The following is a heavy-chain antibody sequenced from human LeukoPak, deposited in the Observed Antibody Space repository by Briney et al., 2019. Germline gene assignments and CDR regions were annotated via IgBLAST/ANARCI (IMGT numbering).Heavy chain of an antibody. J-gene: IGHJ5*02. CDR3: ASSYCGGDCYRRWFDP. V-gene: IGHV1-3*01. D-gene: IGHD2-21*02. CDR2: INAGNGNT. Sequence: ASVKVSCKASGYTFTSYAMHWVRQAPGQRLEWMGWINAGNGNTKYSQKSQGRVTMTRDTSTSTVYMELSSLRSEDTAVYYCASSYCGGDCYRRWFDPWGQGTLVTVSS. CDR1: GYTFTSYA.